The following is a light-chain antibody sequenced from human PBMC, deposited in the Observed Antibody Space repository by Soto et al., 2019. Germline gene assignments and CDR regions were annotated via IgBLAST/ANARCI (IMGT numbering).Light chain of an antibody. V-gene: IGLV2-14*01. CDR3: SSYTSSSTS. CDR1: SSGIGGYNY. J-gene: IGLJ1*01. CDR2: DVS. Sequence: QSALTQPASVSGSPGQSISISCTGTSSGIGGYNYVSWYQQHPGKAPKLMIYDVSNRPSGVSNRFSGSKSGNTASLTISGLQAEDEADYYCSSYTSSSTSFGTGTKVTVL.